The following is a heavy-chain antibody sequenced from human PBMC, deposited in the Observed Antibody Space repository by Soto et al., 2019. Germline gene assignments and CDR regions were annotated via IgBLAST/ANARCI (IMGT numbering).Heavy chain of an antibody. J-gene: IGHJ4*02. CDR2: ISGSNGDT. Sequence: VQLVQSGAEVKEPGASVKVSCKASGYTFINYGVAWVRRAPGQGPEWMGWISGSNGDTKYAQNLQNRVSLTTDTSTNTAYMELRSLSPDDTAIYFCGRGGLAVSGTYDYWGQGTLVTVSS. D-gene: IGHD6-19*01. V-gene: IGHV1-18*01. CDR3: GRGGLAVSGTYDY. CDR1: GYTFINYG.